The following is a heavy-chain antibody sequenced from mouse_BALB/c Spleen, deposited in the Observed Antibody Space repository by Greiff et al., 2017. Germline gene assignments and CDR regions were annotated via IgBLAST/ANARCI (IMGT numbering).Heavy chain of an antibody. CDR2: ISYSGST. V-gene: IGHV3-2*02. D-gene: IGHD1-1*01. CDR1: GYSITSDYA. J-gene: IGHJ4*01. Sequence: EVKLQESGPGLVKPSQSLSLTCTVTGYSITSDYAWNWIRQFPGNKLEWMGYISYSGSTSYNPSLKSRISITRDTSKNQFFLQLNSVTTEDTATYYCAREVGGAMDYWGQGTSVTVSS. CDR3: AREVGGAMDY.